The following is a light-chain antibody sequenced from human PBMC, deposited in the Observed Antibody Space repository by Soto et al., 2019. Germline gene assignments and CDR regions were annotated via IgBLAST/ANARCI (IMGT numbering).Light chain of an antibody. Sequence: QLVPTQSSSASASLGSSVKLTCTLSSGHSSYIIAWHQQQPGKAPRYLMKLEGSGSYNKGSEVPDRFSGSSSGADRYLTISNLQFEDEADYYCETWDFNTRVFGGGTQLTVL. CDR3: ETWDFNTRV. V-gene: IGLV4-60*02. J-gene: IGLJ3*02. CDR1: SGHSSYI. CDR2: LEGSGSY.